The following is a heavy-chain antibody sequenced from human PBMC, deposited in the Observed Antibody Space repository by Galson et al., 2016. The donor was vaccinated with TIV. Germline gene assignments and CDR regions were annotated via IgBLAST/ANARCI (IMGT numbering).Heavy chain of an antibody. CDR2: ISTTSSLI. D-gene: IGHD5-24*01. J-gene: IGHJ4*02. CDR3: AREGRDGYNPYFDS. Sequence: SLRLSCAASGFSFSIYNMNWVRQAPGKGLEWISYISTTSSLIYYADSVRGRLTISRDNDKSSLYLQMNSLRAEDTALYYCAREGRDGYNPYFDSWGQGTLVTVSS. V-gene: IGHV3-48*01. CDR1: GFSFSIYN.